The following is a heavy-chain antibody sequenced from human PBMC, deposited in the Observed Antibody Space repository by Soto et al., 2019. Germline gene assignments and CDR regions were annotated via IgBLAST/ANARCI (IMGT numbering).Heavy chain of an antibody. V-gene: IGHV4-34*01. J-gene: IGHJ6*02. CDR1: GGSFSGYY. CDR3: ARGPRRDRRLGTTQPSYYYYGMDV. Sequence: SETLSLTCAVYGGSFSGYYWSWIRQPPGKGLEWIGEINHSGSTNYNPSLKSRVTISVDTSKNQFSLKLSSVTAADTAVYYCARGPRRDRRLGTTQPSYYYYGMDVWGQGTTVTVSS. CDR2: INHSGST. D-gene: IGHD1-1*01.